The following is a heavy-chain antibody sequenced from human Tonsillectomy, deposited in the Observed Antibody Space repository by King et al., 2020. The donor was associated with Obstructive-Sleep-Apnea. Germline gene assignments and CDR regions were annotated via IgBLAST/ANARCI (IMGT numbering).Heavy chain of an antibody. V-gene: IGHV3-9*01. Sequence: VQLVQSGGGLVQPGRSLRLSCAASVFTFDDYAMHWFRQAPGKGLEWVSGISWNSGSIGYADSVKGRFTISRDNAKNSLYLQMNSLRAEDTALYYCAKDGALVATIIDYWGQGTLVTVSS. CDR1: VFTFDDYA. J-gene: IGHJ4*02. CDR2: ISWNSGSI. CDR3: AKDGALVATIIDY. D-gene: IGHD5-12*01.